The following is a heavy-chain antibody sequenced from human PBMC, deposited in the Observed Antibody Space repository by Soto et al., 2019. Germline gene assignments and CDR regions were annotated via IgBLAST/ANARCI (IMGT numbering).Heavy chain of an antibody. CDR2: IYYSGST. Sequence: QVQLQESGPGLVKPSGTLSLTCAVSGGSISSGDWCWSWVRQSPGKGLEWIGEIYYSGSTTYNPSLKSRFTISADKSESHLSLRLSSVTAVDTAVYCCARRGCASRFGSLDYWWQGTLVTASS. V-gene: IGHV4-4*01. CDR3: ARRGCASRFGSLDY. J-gene: IGHJ4*02. D-gene: IGHD3-16*01. CDR1: GGSISSGDW.